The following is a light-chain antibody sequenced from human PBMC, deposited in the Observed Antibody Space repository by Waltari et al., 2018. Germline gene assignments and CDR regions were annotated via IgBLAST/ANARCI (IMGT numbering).Light chain of an antibody. CDR3: AAWDDSLRGFIM. J-gene: IGLJ3*02. CDR2: RND. Sequence: QSVLTQPPSASGTPGQRVTLSCSGRTTNIGSNSVHWYQQLPGAAPKLLIYRNDQRPSGVPDRFSGSKTGTSASLAISGLRSEDEADYYCAAWDDSLRGFIMFGGGTKLTVL. V-gene: IGLV1-47*01. CDR1: TTNIGSNS.